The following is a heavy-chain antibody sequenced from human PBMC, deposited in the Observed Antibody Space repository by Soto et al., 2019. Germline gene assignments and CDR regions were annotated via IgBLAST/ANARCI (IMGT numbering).Heavy chain of an antibody. D-gene: IGHD3-3*01. CDR2: SKPKTDRCETI. Sequence: PCGSLRLSCAASALSVTNAWLSWFRQTPGKGLECVCRSKPKTDRCETIQYAASVKGRFIISRDDSKPSLYLEMTSLKTADTGVYYRSPAGEWYFWTAYYFEHWRHSTTGTGSS. V-gene: IGHV3-15*01. CDR1: ALSVTNAW. J-gene: IGHJ4*01. CDR3: SPAGEWYFWTAYYFEH.